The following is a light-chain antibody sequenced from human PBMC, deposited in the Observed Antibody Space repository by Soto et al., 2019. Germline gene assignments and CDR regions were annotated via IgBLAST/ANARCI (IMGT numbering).Light chain of an antibody. Sequence: IVMTQSPVTLSMSPGDRATLPCRASQNVATNVAWYQQKPGQAPRLLIYGASIRATGVPARFSGSGSGTEFTLTIDSLQSEDFAVFYCHQATSGLRTFGRGTRVEV. J-gene: IGKJ1*01. CDR3: HQATSGLRT. CDR1: QNVATN. CDR2: GAS. V-gene: IGKV3-15*01.